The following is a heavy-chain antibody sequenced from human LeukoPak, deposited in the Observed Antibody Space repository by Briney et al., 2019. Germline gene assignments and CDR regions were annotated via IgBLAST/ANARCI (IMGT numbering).Heavy chain of an antibody. D-gene: IGHD3-10*01. CDR1: GGTFSSYA. CDR2: IIPIFGTA. J-gene: IGHJ6*02. Sequence: ASVKVSCKASGGTFSSYAISWVRQAPGQGLEWMGGIIPIFGTANYAQKFQGRVTITTDESTSTAYMELSSLRSEDTAVYYCARGGYYYGSGFMDVWGQGTTVTVSS. V-gene: IGHV1-69*05. CDR3: ARGGYYYGSGFMDV.